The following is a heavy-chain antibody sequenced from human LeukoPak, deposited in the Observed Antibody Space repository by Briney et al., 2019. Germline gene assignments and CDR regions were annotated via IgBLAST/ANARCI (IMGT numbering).Heavy chain of an antibody. D-gene: IGHD3-3*01. CDR1: GFTFSSYS. V-gene: IGHV3-21*01. CDR2: ISSSSSYI. J-gene: IGHJ4*02. Sequence: GGSLRLFCAASGFTFSSYSMNWVRQAPGKGLEWVSSISSSSSYIYYADSVKGRFTISRDNAKNSLYLQMNSLRAEDTAVYYCARDGRIFGVVSYWGQGTLVTVSS. CDR3: ARDGRIFGVVSY.